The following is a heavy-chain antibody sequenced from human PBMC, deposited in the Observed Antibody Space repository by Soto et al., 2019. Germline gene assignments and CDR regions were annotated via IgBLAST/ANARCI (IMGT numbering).Heavy chain of an antibody. CDR1: GFTFSSYS. D-gene: IGHD5-18*01. J-gene: IGHJ4*02. CDR2: ISSSSSTI. CDR3: ARDGDLVDTAMECFDY. V-gene: IGHV3-48*01. Sequence: EVQLVESGGGLVQPGGSLRLSCAASGFTFSSYSMNWVRQAPGKGLEWVSYISSSSSTIYYADSVKGRFTISRDNAKNSLYLQMNSLRAEDTAVYYCARDGDLVDTAMECFDYWGQGTLVTVSS.